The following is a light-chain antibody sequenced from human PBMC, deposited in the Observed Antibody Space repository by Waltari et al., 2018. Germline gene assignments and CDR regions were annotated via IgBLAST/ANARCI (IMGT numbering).Light chain of an antibody. CDR1: SSDVGGHNY. CDR3: SSYTSSSTYVV. CDR2: GVS. J-gene: IGLJ2*01. Sequence: QSALTQPASVSGSPGQSITISCTGTSSDVGGHNYVSWYQQHPGNAPKLMISGVSNRPSGVSNRYSGSKSGNTASLTISGLQAEDEADYYCSSYTSSSTYVVFGGGTKLTVL. V-gene: IGLV2-14*01.